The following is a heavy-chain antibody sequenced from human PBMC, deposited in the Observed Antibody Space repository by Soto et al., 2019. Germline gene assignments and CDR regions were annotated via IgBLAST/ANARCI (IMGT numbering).Heavy chain of an antibody. CDR2: ISYDGSNK. D-gene: IGHD5-12*01. Sequence: PGGSLRLSCAASGFTFSSYGMHWVRQAPGKGLEWVAVISYDGSNKYYADSVKGRFTISRDNSKNTLYLQMNSLRAEDTAVYYCAKDRIGVDIVATIVYHFDYWGQGTLVTVSS. J-gene: IGHJ4*02. V-gene: IGHV3-30*18. CDR3: AKDRIGVDIVATIVYHFDY. CDR1: GFTFSSYG.